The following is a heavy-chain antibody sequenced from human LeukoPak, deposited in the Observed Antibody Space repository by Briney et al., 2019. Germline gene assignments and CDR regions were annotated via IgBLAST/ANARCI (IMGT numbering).Heavy chain of an antibody. J-gene: IGHJ4*02. V-gene: IGHV3-23*01. CDR2: ISYSGDST. D-gene: IGHD4-11*01. CDR3: AKRSTVPYFDY. Sequence: GGSLRLSCAASGFTFSNYAMSWVRKAPGKGLEWVSAISYSGDSTYYADSVKGRFTISRDNSKNTLYLQMNSLRAEDTAVYYCAKRSTVPYFDYWGQGTLVTVSS. CDR1: GFTFSNYA.